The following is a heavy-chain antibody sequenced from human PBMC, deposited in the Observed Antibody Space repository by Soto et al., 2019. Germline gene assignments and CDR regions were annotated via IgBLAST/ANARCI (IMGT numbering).Heavy chain of an antibody. J-gene: IGHJ4*02. Sequence: PGVSLRLSCVDSGFRFSSYSMSWVRQTPGKGLEWVAAITATGDRTYYADSVTGRFTISRDNSKKTHYLQMTSLRAEDTAMYYCATMNGYFEYWGKGTPVTVSS. D-gene: IGHD3-22*01. CDR2: ITATGDRT. CDR3: ATMNGYFEY. CDR1: GFRFSSYS. V-gene: IGHV3-23*01.